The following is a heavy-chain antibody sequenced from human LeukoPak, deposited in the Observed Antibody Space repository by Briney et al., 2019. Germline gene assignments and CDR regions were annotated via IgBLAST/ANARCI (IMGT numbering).Heavy chain of an antibody. J-gene: IGHJ6*02. Sequence: SETLSVTCAVDGGSFSGCYWSWIGQPLGKGLEGIGEINHSGSTKYNQSLKSRVTISVDPSKNQFSLKLTSATAADTAVYYCARVIVLYYYGSGSYYSRGMDVWAQGTTVTVSS. CDR2: INHSGST. D-gene: IGHD3-10*01. CDR1: GGSFSGCY. CDR3: ARVIVLYYYGSGSYYSRGMDV. V-gene: IGHV4-34*01.